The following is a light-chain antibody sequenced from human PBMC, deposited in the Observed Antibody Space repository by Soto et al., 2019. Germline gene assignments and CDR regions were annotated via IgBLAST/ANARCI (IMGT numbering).Light chain of an antibody. V-gene: IGKV1-39*01. Sequence: DIEMTQSPSSLSASVGDRVIITCRASHSISSYVNWYQQKPGKGPNLLINAASTLQSGVPSRFSGSGSGTDFALTITSLRPEDFATYYCQQTFTSPITFGQGTRLEIK. CDR2: AAS. CDR3: QQTFTSPIT. CDR1: HSISSY. J-gene: IGKJ5*01.